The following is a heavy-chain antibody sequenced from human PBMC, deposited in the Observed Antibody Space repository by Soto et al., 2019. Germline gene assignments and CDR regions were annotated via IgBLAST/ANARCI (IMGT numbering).Heavy chain of an antibody. CDR3: ARLVVVPAAIYQFYYYYGMDV. J-gene: IGHJ6*02. D-gene: IGHD2-2*02. CDR2: IYYSGST. CDR1: GGSISSSSYY. Sequence: SETLSLTCTVSGGSISSSSYYWGWIRQPPGKGLEWIGSIYYSGSTYYNPSLKNRVTISVDTSKNQFSLKLSSVTAADTAVYYCARLVVVPAAIYQFYYYYGMDVWGQGTTVTVSS. V-gene: IGHV4-39*01.